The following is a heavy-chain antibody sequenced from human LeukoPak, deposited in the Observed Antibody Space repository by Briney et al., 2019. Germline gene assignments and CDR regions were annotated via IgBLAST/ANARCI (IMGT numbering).Heavy chain of an antibody. CDR1: GYTFTGYY. Sequence: ASVKVSCKASGYTFTGYYMHWVRQAPGQGLGWMGRINPNSGGTNYAQKFQGRVTMTRDTSISTAYMELSRPRSDDTAVYYCARDLGSYPFDYWGQGTLVTVSS. CDR3: ARDLGSYPFDY. CDR2: INPNSGGT. V-gene: IGHV1-2*06. J-gene: IGHJ4*02. D-gene: IGHD1-26*01.